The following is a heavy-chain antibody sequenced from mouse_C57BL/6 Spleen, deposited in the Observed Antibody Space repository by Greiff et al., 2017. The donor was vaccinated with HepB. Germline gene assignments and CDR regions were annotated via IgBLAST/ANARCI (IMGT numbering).Heavy chain of an antibody. Sequence: QVQLQQPGAELVKPGASVKLSCKASGYTFTSYWMHWVKQRPGRGLEWIGRIDPNSGGTKYNAKFKSKATMTVDKPSSTAYMQLSSLTSEDSAVYYCAIAKGYGSSLYYFDYWGQGTTLTVSS. J-gene: IGHJ2*01. V-gene: IGHV1-72*01. CDR2: IDPNSGGT. D-gene: IGHD1-1*01. CDR3: AIAKGYGSSLYYFDY. CDR1: GYTFTSYW.